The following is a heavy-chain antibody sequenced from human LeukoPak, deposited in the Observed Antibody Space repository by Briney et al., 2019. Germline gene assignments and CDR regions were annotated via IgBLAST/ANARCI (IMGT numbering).Heavy chain of an antibody. CDR1: GGSISSGGYY. CDR3: ARVHPYVVPGYMDV. J-gene: IGHJ6*03. CDR2: IYYSGST. D-gene: IGHD2-2*01. V-gene: IGHV4-30-4*08. Sequence: SETLSLTCTVSGGSISSGGYYWSWIRQPPGKGLEWIGYIYYSGSTYYNPSLKSRVTISVDTSKNQSSLKLSSVTAADTAVYYCARVHPYVVPGYMDVWGKGTTVTVSS.